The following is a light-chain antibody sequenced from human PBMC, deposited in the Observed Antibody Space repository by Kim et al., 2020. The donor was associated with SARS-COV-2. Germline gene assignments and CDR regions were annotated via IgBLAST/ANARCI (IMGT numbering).Light chain of an antibody. CDR3: QAWDSSNSRV. CDR2: RDS. Sequence: SYELTQPPSVSVSPGQTASITCSGDQLGDKYACWYQQRPGQSPVLVIYRDSKQPSWIPERFSGSNSGNTATLTISGTQALDEADYYCQAWDSSNSRVFGGGTKLTVL. CDR1: QLGDKY. V-gene: IGLV3-1*01. J-gene: IGLJ2*01.